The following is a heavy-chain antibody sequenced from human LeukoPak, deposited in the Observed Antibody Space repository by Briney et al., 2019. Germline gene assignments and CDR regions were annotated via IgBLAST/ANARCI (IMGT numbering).Heavy chain of an antibody. D-gene: IGHD6-25*01. J-gene: IGHJ4*02. V-gene: IGHV3-23*01. CDR2: ISGSGGTT. CDR1: GFTFSSYA. CDR3: AKESGSGWGSLDY. Sequence: PGGSLRLSCAASGFTFSSYATSWVRQTPGKGLEWVSGISGSGGTTYYADFVKGRFTISRDNFKNTLYLQMDSLRAEDTAVYFCAKESGSGWGSLDYWGQGNPGHRLL.